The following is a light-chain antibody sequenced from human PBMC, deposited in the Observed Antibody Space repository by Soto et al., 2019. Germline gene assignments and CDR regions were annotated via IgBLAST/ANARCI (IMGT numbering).Light chain of an antibody. CDR3: QAYDYSLTAVV. CDR1: SSDVGGYNY. Sequence: QSALTQPASVSGSPGQSITISCTGSSSDVGGYNYVSWYQQHPGKAPKLMIYEVSNRPSGISNRFSGSKSGNTASLTLSGLQAEDEADYYCQAYDYSLTAVVFGGGTKLTVL. J-gene: IGLJ3*02. V-gene: IGLV2-14*01. CDR2: EVS.